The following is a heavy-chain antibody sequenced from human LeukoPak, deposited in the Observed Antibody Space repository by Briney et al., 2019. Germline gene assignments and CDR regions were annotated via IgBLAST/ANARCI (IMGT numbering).Heavy chain of an antibody. V-gene: IGHV3-72*01. CDR1: GFTFSDHY. Sequence: PGGSLRLSCSVSGFTFSDHYMDWVRQAPGKGLEWVGRVRDKANSYTTQYAASVKGRFTVSRDDSQNSLYLQMNSLKTEDTAFYYCAATVAGQNSSVYWGQGTLVTVSS. D-gene: IGHD6-19*01. CDR3: AATVAGQNSSVY. J-gene: IGHJ4*02. CDR2: VRDKANSYTT.